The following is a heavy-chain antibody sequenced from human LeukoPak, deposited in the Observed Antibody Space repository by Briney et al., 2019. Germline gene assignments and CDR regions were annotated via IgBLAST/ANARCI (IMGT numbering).Heavy chain of an antibody. D-gene: IGHD2-2*01. CDR2: INPNSGGT. Sequence: ASVKVSCKASGYTFTGYYIHWVRQAPGQGLEWMGWINPNSGGTNYAQKFQGRVTMTRDTSITTAFMELSRLRSDDTAVYYCARDIVVVPAAPYYYYYYMDVWGKGTTVTVSS. V-gene: IGHV1-2*02. J-gene: IGHJ6*03. CDR3: ARDIVVVPAAPYYYYYYMDV. CDR1: GYTFTGYY.